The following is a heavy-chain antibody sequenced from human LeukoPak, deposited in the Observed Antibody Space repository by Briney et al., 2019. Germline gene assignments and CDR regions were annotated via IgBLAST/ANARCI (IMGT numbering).Heavy chain of an antibody. V-gene: IGHV1-2*02. J-gene: IGHJ4*02. Sequence: GASVKVSCKTSGYTFTGYYLHWVRRAPGQRPEWMGRIDPDSGGTHYGQKFQGRVTVTRDTSITTVYMELSGLTSDDTAVYYCARVPGPYTTSRFDFWGQGTLVTVSS. CDR1: GYTFTGYY. CDR2: IDPDSGGT. CDR3: ARVPGPYTTSRFDF. D-gene: IGHD2-2*02.